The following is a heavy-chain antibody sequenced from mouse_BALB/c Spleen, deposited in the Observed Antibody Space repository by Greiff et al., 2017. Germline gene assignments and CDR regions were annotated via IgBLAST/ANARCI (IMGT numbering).Heavy chain of an antibody. J-gene: IGHJ3*01. V-gene: IGHV1-87*01. CDR1: GYTFTSYW. CDR2: IYPGDGDT. D-gene: IGHD1-1*01. Sequence: QVQLKQSGAELARPGASVKLSCKASGYTFTSYWMQWVKQRPGQGLEWIGAIYPGDGDTRYTQKFKGKATLTADKSSSTAYMQLSSLASEDSAVYYCARGDGSNSFAYWGQGTLVTVSA. CDR3: ARGDGSNSFAY.